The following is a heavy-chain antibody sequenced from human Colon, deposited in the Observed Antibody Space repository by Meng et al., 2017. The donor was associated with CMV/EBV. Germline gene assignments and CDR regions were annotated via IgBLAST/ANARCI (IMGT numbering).Heavy chain of an antibody. CDR2: IKQDGSTK. CDR3: AKRGQVGANHLDY. Sequence: GGSLRLSCAATGFTFGDYWMSWVRQAPGKGLEWVADIKQDGSTKYYVASVKGRFTISRDNAKRSLFLQMNNLRADDTGVYYCAKRGQVGANHLDYWGQGILVTVSS. D-gene: IGHD1-26*01. J-gene: IGHJ4*02. V-gene: IGHV3-7*01. CDR1: GFTFGDYW.